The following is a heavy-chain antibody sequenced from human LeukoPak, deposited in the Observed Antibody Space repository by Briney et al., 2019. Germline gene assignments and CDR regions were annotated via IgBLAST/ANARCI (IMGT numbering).Heavy chain of an antibody. D-gene: IGHD3-3*01. Sequence: GGSLRLSCAASGFSFSNSAMHWVRQAPGRGLEWVALISYDGSNQFYADSLKGRFTISRDNSKNTLYLQMGSLRPEDMAVYFCAREPDPTIFNPTNYSYYMDVWGEGTTVTVSS. J-gene: IGHJ6*03. V-gene: IGHV3-30*14. CDR3: AREPDPTIFNPTNYSYYMDV. CDR1: GFSFSNSA. CDR2: ISYDGSNQ.